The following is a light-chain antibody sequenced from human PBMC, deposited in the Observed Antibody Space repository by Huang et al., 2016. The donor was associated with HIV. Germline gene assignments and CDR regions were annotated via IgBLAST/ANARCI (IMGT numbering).Light chain of an antibody. J-gene: IGKJ2*01. Sequence: EIVMTQSPATLSASPGERVTLSCRASQSVSSSLAWFQQKPGQPPRVRIYGASTRATGTPPRFSGSGSETEFTLTINSLQSEDFAFYYCQQYNNWPPDPTFGQGTKLDI. V-gene: IGKV3-15*01. CDR2: GAS. CDR1: QSVSSS. CDR3: QQYNNWPPDPT.